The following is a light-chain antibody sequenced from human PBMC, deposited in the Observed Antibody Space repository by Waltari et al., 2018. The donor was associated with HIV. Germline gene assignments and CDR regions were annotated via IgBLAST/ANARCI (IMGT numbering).Light chain of an antibody. CDR2: GIT. CDR1: RGDVGGYAY. J-gene: IGLJ2*01. V-gene: IGLV2-11*01. Sequence: QSTLTQPRSVSGSPGQSVTISCTGTRGDVGGYAYVSWYQQHPGKAPKLMIYGITKRPAGVPDCCSGSKSGNTASLTISGLQAEDEADYYCCSYTGTYTAVVFGGGTKLTVL. CDR3: CSYTGTYTAVV.